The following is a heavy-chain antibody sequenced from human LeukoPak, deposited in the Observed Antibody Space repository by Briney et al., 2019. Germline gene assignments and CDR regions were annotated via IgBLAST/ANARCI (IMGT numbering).Heavy chain of an antibody. D-gene: IGHD3-3*01. CDR2: IKPDGSEK. Sequence: GGSLRLSCAASGFTFSSYWMSWVRQAPGKGLEWVSNIKPDGSEKYYVDSVKGRFTISRDNAKNSLYLQMNSLRAEDTAVYYCARDSITIFGVVRFDYWGQGTLVTVSS. J-gene: IGHJ4*02. CDR3: ARDSITIFGVVRFDY. V-gene: IGHV3-7*01. CDR1: GFTFSSYW.